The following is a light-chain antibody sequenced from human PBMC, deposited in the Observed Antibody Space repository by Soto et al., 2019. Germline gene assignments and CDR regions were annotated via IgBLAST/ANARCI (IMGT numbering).Light chain of an antibody. CDR2: DDN. J-gene: IGLJ1*01. CDR1: SSNIGGNS. V-gene: IGLV1-51*01. CDR3: GSWDSSLSAYV. Sequence: QSFLTQPPSVSAAPGQKVTISCSGSSSNIGGNSVSWYQQLPGTAPKLLIYDDNKRPSGIPDRFSGSKSGTSATLGITGFQTGDEADYYCGSWDSSLSAYVFVPGTKVTVL.